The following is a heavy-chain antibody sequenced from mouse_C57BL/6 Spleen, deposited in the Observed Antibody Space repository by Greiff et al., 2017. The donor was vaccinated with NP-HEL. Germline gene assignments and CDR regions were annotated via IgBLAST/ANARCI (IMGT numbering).Heavy chain of an antibody. CDR3: ARRPAMDY. CDR1: GYTFTDYY. Sequence: QVQLQQSGAELVRPGASVKLSCKASGYTFTDYYINWVKQRPGQGLEWIARIYPGSGNTYYNEKFKGKATLTAEKSSSTAYMQLSSLTSEDTAVYFCARRPAMDYWGQGTSVTVSS. J-gene: IGHJ4*01. CDR2: IYPGSGNT. V-gene: IGHV1-76*01.